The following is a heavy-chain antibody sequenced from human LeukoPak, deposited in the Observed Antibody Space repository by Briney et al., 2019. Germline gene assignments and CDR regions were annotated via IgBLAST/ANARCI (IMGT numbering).Heavy chain of an antibody. CDR2: IYGGGVT. J-gene: IGHJ3*02. D-gene: IGHD4-17*01. Sequence: PGGSLRLSCAVSGVTVSVNFMSWVRQVPGKGLEWVSVIYGGGVTDYADSVKGRFTISRDNSKNTLYLQLNSLRAEDTAVYCCARDHSGDYARAFDIWGQGTMVTVSS. CDR1: GVTVSVNF. V-gene: IGHV3-66*01. CDR3: ARDHSGDYARAFDI.